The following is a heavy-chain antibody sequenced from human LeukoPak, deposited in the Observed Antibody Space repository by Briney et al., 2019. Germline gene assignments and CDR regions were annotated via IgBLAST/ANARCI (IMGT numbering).Heavy chain of an antibody. CDR1: GFTFSSHW. Sequence: GGSLRLSCAASGFTFSSHWLSWVRQAPGKGLEWVSSISGSSRDIYYADSVKGRFTISRDNAKNSLYLQMNSLRAEDTAVYYCAREGDGFNSVDYWGQGALVTVSS. D-gene: IGHD5-24*01. J-gene: IGHJ4*02. CDR2: ISGSSRDI. CDR3: AREGDGFNSVDY. V-gene: IGHV3-21*01.